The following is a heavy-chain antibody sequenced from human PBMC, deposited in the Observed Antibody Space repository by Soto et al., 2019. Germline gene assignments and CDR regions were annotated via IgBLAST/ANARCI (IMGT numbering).Heavy chain of an antibody. D-gene: IGHD3-22*01. Sequence: SETLSLTCAVSGGSISSGGYYCTWIRQPPGTGLEWIGDIYHSGSTNYNPSLKSRVTISIDKSKNQFSLKLKSVTAADTAVYFCARATFYYDSSGPNWFDPWGQGTLVTVSS. CDR2: IYHSGST. V-gene: IGHV4-30-2*01. CDR3: ARATFYYDSSGPNWFDP. CDR1: GGSISSGGYY. J-gene: IGHJ5*02.